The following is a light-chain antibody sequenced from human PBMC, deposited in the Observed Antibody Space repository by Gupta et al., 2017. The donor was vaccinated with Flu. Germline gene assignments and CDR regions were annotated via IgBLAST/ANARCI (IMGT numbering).Light chain of an antibody. CDR1: SSDVGGYNY. Sequence: QSAPTQPPSASGSPGQSVTISCTATSSDVGGYNYVSWYQQHPNKAPKLMIYEVNKRPSGVPDRFSGSKSGNTASLTVSGLQAEDEADYYCSSYAGSSTVFGGGTKLTVL. J-gene: IGLJ2*01. CDR2: EVN. V-gene: IGLV2-8*01. CDR3: SSYAGSSTV.